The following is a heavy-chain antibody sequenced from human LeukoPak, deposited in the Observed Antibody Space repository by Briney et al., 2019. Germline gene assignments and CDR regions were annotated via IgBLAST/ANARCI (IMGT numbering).Heavy chain of an antibody. Sequence: PGGSLRLSCAASGFTFSSYWMRWVRQAPGQGLEWVANIKQDETEKNYVDSVKGRFTISRDNAKNSLYLQMKSLRAEDTAVYYCAREGVRAARDYWGQGTLVTVSS. CDR3: AREGVRAARDY. CDR2: IKQDETEK. CDR1: GFTFSSYW. D-gene: IGHD6-6*01. J-gene: IGHJ4*02. V-gene: IGHV3-7*01.